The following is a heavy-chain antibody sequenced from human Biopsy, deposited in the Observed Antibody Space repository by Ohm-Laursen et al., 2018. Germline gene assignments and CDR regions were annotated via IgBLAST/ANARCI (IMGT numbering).Heavy chain of an antibody. V-gene: IGHV1-69*04. D-gene: IGHD3-3*01. CDR3: AADAGGYYTEFDY. Sequence: SVKVSCKASGGPFSNYAFSWVRQAPGQGLEWVGRIVPILGHLNYAQRFQGRVSITADKSTTYVYMELSRLTSGDTAVYYCAADAGGYYTEFDYWGPGTLVTVSS. CDR1: GGPFSNYA. CDR2: IVPILGHL. J-gene: IGHJ4*02.